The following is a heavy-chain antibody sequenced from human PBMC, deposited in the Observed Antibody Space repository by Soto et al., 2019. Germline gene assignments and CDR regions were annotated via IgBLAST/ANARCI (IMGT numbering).Heavy chain of an antibody. D-gene: IGHD3-10*01. CDR1: GYSFTSYW. CDR3: ARHPGGYYGSGSYEDY. J-gene: IGHJ4*02. V-gene: IGHV5-51*01. Sequence: GESLKISCKGSGYSFTSYWIGWVRQMPGKGLEWMGIIYPGDSDTRYSPSFQGQVTISADKSISTAYLQWSSLKASDTAMYYCARHPGGYYGSGSYEDYWCQGTLVTVSS. CDR2: IYPGDSDT.